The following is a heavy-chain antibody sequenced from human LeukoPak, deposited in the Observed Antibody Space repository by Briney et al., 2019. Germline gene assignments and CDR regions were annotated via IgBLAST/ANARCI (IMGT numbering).Heavy chain of an antibody. Sequence: GGSLRLSCAASGFTVSSNYMSWIRQAPGKGLEWVSVIYSGGDTYYADSVKGRFTISRDMSKNTLFLQMNSLRAEDTAVYYCATEGDSSGYYDYWGQGTLVTVSS. D-gene: IGHD3-22*01. V-gene: IGHV3-53*01. CDR2: IYSGGDT. CDR3: ATEGDSSGYYDY. J-gene: IGHJ4*02. CDR1: GFTVSSNY.